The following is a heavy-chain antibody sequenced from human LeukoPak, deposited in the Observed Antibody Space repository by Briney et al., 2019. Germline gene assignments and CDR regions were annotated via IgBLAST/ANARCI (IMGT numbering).Heavy chain of an antibody. D-gene: IGHD6-6*01. CDR3: ARASISHYYYGMDV. Sequence: SETLSLTCAVYGGSFSGYYWSWIRQPPGKGLEWIGEINHRGSTNYNPSLKSRVTISVDTSKNQFSLKLSSVTAADTAVYYCARASISHYYYGMDVWGQGTTVTVSS. J-gene: IGHJ6*02. V-gene: IGHV4-34*01. CDR1: GGSFSGYY. CDR2: INHRGST.